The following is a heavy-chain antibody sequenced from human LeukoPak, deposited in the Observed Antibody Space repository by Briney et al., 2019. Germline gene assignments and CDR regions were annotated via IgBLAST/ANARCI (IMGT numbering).Heavy chain of an antibody. CDR3: ASEGNYDSSGYSRYNYYYMDV. D-gene: IGHD3-22*01. Sequence: SVKVPCKGSGGTFSSYSISWVRQAPGQGLEWMGGIIPAFGTAHYTQKFQGRVTFTTDESTTTAYMELRSLRSEDTAVYYCASEGNYDSSGYSRYNYYYMDVWGKGTAVTVSS. J-gene: IGHJ6*03. V-gene: IGHV1-69*05. CDR2: IIPAFGTA. CDR1: GGTFSSYS.